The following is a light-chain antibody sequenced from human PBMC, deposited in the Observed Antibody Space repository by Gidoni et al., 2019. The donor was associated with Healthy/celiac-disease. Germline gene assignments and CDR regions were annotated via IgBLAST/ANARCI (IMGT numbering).Light chain of an antibody. J-gene: IGKJ4*01. CDR1: QSVSSN. Sequence: EIVMTPSPATLSVSPGERATLSCRASQSVSSNLAWYQQKPGQAPRLLIYGASTRATGIPARFSGSGSGTEFTLTISSLQSEDFAVYYGQQYNNWPPELTFXGXTKVEIK. V-gene: IGKV3-15*01. CDR3: QQYNNWPPELT. CDR2: GAS.